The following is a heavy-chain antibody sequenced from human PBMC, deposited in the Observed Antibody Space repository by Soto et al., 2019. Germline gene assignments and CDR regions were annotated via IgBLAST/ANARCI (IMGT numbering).Heavy chain of an antibody. CDR1: GYAFTSYG. J-gene: IGHJ3*02. V-gene: IGHV1-18*04. Sequence: ASVKVSCKASGYAFTSYGISWVRQAPGQGLEWMGWISAYNGNTNYAQKLQGRVTMTTDTSTSTAYMELRSLRSDDTAVYYCARGGQRITMIVVVIGAFDIWGQGTMVTVSS. D-gene: IGHD3-22*01. CDR2: ISAYNGNT. CDR3: ARGGQRITMIVVVIGAFDI.